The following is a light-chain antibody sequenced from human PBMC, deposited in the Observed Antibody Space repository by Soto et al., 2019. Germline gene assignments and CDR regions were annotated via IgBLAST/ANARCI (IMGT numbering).Light chain of an antibody. J-gene: IGKJ1*01. CDR1: QSVSSN. CDR3: QQYSNWPPWT. CDR2: GAS. V-gene: IGKV3-15*01. Sequence: EIVMTQSPATLSVSPGERATLSCRASQSVSSNLAWYQQKPGQAPRLLIYGASTRATGIPARFSGSGSGTEFTLTISSLQSEDFAVYYCQQYSNWPPWTFGPGTKVDI.